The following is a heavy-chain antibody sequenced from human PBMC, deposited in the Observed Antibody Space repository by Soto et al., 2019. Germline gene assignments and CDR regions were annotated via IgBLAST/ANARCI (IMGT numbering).Heavy chain of an antibody. J-gene: IGHJ6*02. CDR2: VSPPFRTS. V-gene: IGHV1-69*01. D-gene: IGHD3-10*01. CDR1: GVSFNNNG. CDR3: ARGLYYGSGSYSPYGMDV. Sequence: QVQLVQSGAEVKKPGSSVKVSCKTSGVSFNNNGIGWVRQAPGHGLEWMGGVSPPFRTSTYARKFQGRISVPAGSSTGTVDMELSSLTSEATAQYYCARGLYYGSGSYSPYGMDVWGQGTTVTVSS.